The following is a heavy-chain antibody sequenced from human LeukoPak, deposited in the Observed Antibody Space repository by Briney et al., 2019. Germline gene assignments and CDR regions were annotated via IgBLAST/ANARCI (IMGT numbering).Heavy chain of an antibody. V-gene: IGHV4-59*08. Sequence: PSETLSLTCTVSGGSISSYYWSWIRQPPGKGLEWIGYIYYSGSTNYNPSLKSRVTISVDTSKNQFSLKLSSVTAADTAVYYCARRGVWGGIDYWGQGTLVTVSS. CDR2: IYYSGST. CDR3: ARRGVWGGIDY. D-gene: IGHD7-27*01. J-gene: IGHJ4*02. CDR1: GGSISSYY.